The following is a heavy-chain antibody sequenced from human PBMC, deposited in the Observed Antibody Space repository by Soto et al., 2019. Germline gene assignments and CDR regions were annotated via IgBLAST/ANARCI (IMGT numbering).Heavy chain of an antibody. D-gene: IGHD6-19*01. CDR3: ARDLRGWPYHYYGMDV. J-gene: IGHJ6*02. CDR1: GFTFSSYG. V-gene: IGHV3-33*01. CDR2: IWYDGSNK. Sequence: HPGGSLRLSCAASGFTFSSYGMHWVRQAPGKGLEWVAVIWYDGSNKYYADSVKGRFTISRDNSKNTLYLQMNSLRAEDTAVYYCARDLRGWPYHYYGMDVWGQGTTVTVSS.